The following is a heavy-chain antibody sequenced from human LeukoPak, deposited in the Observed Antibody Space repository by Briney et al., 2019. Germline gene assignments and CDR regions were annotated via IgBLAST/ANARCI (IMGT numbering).Heavy chain of an antibody. CDR3: ARGGQGDGYSADEAFDI. Sequence: SQTLSLTCALFVDSISINSSWNWIRQSPSRGLEWLGRTYYRSKWYNDYVVSVKSRININPDTSKNQFSLQLNSVTPEDTAVYYCARGGQGDGYSADEAFDIWGQGTMVTVS. D-gene: IGHD5-18*01. CDR2: TYYRSKWYN. CDR1: VDSISINSS. V-gene: IGHV6-1*01. J-gene: IGHJ3*02.